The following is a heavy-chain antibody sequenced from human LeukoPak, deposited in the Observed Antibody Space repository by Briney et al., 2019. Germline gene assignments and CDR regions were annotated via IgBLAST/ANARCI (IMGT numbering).Heavy chain of an antibody. V-gene: IGHV5-51*01. D-gene: IGHD3-22*01. J-gene: IGHJ4*02. CDR1: GYSFSSYW. CDR3: ARRRYYDSSGDYYRTYYFDY. Sequence: GESLQISCKGSGYSFSSYWIGWVRQMPGKGLEWVGIIYPGDSDTRNSPSFQGQVTISADKSLSTAYLQWSSLKASDTAMYYCARRRYYDSSGDYYRTYYFDYWGQGTLVTVSS. CDR2: IYPGDSDT.